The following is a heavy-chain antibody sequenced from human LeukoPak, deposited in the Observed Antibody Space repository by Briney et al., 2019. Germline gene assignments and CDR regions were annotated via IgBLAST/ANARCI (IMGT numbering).Heavy chain of an antibody. CDR1: GYSFTSYW. CDR2: INPGNSDT. CDR3: ARGRGYTYGYPENWFDP. D-gene: IGHD5-18*01. Sequence: GESLKISCKGSGYSFTSYWIGWVRQMPGKGLEWMGIINPGNSDTKYSPSFQGQVTISVDKSVNTAYLQWDSLKAADTAIYYCARGRGYTYGYPENWFDPWGQGTPVTVSS. V-gene: IGHV5-51*01. J-gene: IGHJ5*02.